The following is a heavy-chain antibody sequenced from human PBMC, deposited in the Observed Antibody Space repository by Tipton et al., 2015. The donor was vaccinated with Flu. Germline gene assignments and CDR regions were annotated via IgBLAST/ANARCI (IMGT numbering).Heavy chain of an antibody. CDR1: GFTFDIAA. J-gene: IGHJ4*02. Sequence: SLRLSCAASGFTFDIAAMTWVRQAPGKGLEWVSLISADARSTFYADSVKGRFTITRDYSKNTLYLEMNSLRPEDTAVYYCAKVRESYYFDDWGQGTLVTVSS. D-gene: IGHD3-16*02. CDR3: AKVRESYYFDD. V-gene: IGHV3-23*01. CDR2: ISADARST.